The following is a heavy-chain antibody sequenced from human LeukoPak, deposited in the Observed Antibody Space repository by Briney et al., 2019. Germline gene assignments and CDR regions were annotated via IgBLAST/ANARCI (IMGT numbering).Heavy chain of an antibody. D-gene: IGHD3-16*02. CDR2: ISGSGGST. CDR1: AFTFNSYA. J-gene: IGHJ4*02. CDR3: AKGLPGGVIAGHDY. Sequence: GGSLRLSCAASAFTFNSYAMSWVRQAPGEGLEGVSAISGSGGSTYYADSVKGRFTISRDSSKNTLYLQMNSLRAEDTAVYYCAKGLPGGVIAGHDYWGQGTLVTVSS. V-gene: IGHV3-23*01.